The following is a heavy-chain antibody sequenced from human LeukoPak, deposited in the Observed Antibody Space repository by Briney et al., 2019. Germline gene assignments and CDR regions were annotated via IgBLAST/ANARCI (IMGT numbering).Heavy chain of an antibody. J-gene: IGHJ5*02. Sequence: GGSLRLSCAASGFTFSSYSMNWVRQAPGKGLEWVSCISSSSSYIYYADSVKGRFTISRDNAKNSLYLQMNSLRAEDTAVYYCARTGYSSSRYNWFDPWGQGTLVTVSS. D-gene: IGHD6-13*01. CDR1: GFTFSSYS. V-gene: IGHV3-21*01. CDR2: ISSSSSYI. CDR3: ARTGYSSSRYNWFDP.